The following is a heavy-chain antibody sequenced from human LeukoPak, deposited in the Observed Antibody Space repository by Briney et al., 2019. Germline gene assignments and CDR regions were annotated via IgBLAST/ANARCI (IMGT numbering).Heavy chain of an antibody. Sequence: PGGSLRLSCAASGFIFSRYMMNWVRQAPGKGLEWVANIKQDGSEKYYVDSVKGRFTISRDNAKNSLYLQMNSLRAEDTAVYYCAILGGDAFDIWGQGTMVTVSS. D-gene: IGHD2-8*02. CDR2: IKQDGSEK. CDR3: AILGGDAFDI. CDR1: GFIFSRYM. V-gene: IGHV3-7*01. J-gene: IGHJ3*02.